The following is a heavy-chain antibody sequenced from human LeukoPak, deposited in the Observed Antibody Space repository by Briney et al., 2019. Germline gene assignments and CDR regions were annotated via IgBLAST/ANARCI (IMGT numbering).Heavy chain of an antibody. CDR3: ARDLPPLDY. Sequence: GGSLRLSCAASGFTFSSHGMNWVRQAPGKGLEWVSSISSTSTSIYYADSVRGRFTISRDNANNSLYLQMNSLGAEDTAVYYCARDLPPLDYWGQGTLVTVSS. CDR1: GFTFSSHG. J-gene: IGHJ4*02. CDR2: ISSTSTSI. V-gene: IGHV3-21*01.